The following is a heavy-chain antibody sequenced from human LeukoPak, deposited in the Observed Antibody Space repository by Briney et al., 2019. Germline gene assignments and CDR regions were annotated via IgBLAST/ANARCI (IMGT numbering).Heavy chain of an antibody. CDR3: ARAPSGDGDYTVGY. Sequence: SVKVSCKASGGTFSSYAISWVRQAPGQGLEWMGRIIPILSIANYAQKFQGRVTITADKSTSTAYMELSSLRSEDTAVYYCARAPSGDGDYTVGYWGQGTLVTVSS. J-gene: IGHJ4*02. CDR2: IIPILSIA. D-gene: IGHD4-17*01. CDR1: GGTFSSYA. V-gene: IGHV1-69*04.